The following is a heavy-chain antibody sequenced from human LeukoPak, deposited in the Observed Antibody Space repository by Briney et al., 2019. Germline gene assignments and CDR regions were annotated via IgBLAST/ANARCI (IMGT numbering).Heavy chain of an antibody. CDR2: ISPNSGGT. CDR1: GYTFTVNN. D-gene: IGHD3-10*01. J-gene: IGHJ4*02. CDR3: ARVKISTDGSDYDY. Sequence: GASVKVSCKASGYTFTVNNIHRVRQAPGQGLEWMGWISPNSGGTNYAQNFQGRVTMTSGTSISTAYMELSRLRSDDTAVYYCARVKISTDGSDYDYWGQGTLVTVSS. V-gene: IGHV1-2*02.